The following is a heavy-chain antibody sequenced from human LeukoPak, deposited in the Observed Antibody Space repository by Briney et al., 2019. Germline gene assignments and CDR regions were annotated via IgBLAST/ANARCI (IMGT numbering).Heavy chain of an antibody. CDR3: ARAPEGSWYAY. Sequence: ASVKLSCKVSGYTLTSYYINWVRQATGHGREWMGWMNPNSGNTGYAQKFQGRVTITRNTSISTAYMELSSLRSEDTAVYYCARAPEGSWYAYWGQGTVVTVSS. CDR2: MNPNSGNT. D-gene: IGHD6-13*01. CDR1: GYTLTSYY. J-gene: IGHJ4*02. V-gene: IGHV1-8*01.